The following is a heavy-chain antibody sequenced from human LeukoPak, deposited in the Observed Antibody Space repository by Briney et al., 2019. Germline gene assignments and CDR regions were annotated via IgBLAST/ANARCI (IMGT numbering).Heavy chain of an antibody. V-gene: IGHV3-30-3*01. D-gene: IGHD2-2*01. Sequence: GGSLRLSCAASGFTFSSYAMHWVRQAPGKGLDWVAVTSYDGSNRYYADSLKGRFTISRDNSKDTLYLQMNSLRAEDTAVYYCAKDGLYCSSTSCYGPFDYWGQGTLVTVSS. J-gene: IGHJ4*02. CDR2: TSYDGSNR. CDR3: AKDGLYCSSTSCYGPFDY. CDR1: GFTFSSYA.